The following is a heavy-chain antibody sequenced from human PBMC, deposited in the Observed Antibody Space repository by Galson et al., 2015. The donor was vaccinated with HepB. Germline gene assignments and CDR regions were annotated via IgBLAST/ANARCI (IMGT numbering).Heavy chain of an antibody. V-gene: IGHV1-18*01. CDR3: ATSLAAAGTFIFDY. J-gene: IGHJ4*02. D-gene: IGHD6-13*01. CDR1: GYTFTSYG. Sequence: SVKVSCKASGYTFTSYGISWVRQAPGQGLEWMGWISAYNGNTNYAQKLQGRVTMTTDTSTSTAYMELRSLRSDDTAVYYCATSLAAAGTFIFDYWGQGTLVTVSS. CDR2: ISAYNGNT.